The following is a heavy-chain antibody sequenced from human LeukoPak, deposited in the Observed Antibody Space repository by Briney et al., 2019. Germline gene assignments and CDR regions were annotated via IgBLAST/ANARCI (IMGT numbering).Heavy chain of an antibody. CDR1: GGPINNYY. V-gene: IGHV4-4*07. D-gene: IGHD2-15*01. J-gene: IGHJ3*02. Sequence: SETLSLACTVSGGPINNYYWSWIRQPAGKGLEWIGRIYTRGSTNYNPSLKSRVTMSVDTSKNQFSLKLSSVTAADTAVYYCARGRYCSADICSGGDAFDIWGQGTMVSVSS. CDR2: IYTRGST. CDR3: ARGRYCSADICSGGDAFDI.